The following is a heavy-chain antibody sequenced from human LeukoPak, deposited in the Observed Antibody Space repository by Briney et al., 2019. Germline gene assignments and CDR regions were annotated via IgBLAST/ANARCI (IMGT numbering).Heavy chain of an antibody. V-gene: IGHV3-74*01. CDR1: GFTFSSYW. Sequence: PGGSLRLSCAASGFTFSSYWMHWVRQAPGKGLVWVSRINTDGSSTHYADSVKGRFTISRDNAQNTLDVQMNSLRAEDTAVYYCARLYGGYGDYYFDYWGQGPLVTVSS. D-gene: IGHD4-17*01. CDR3: ARLYGGYGDYYFDY. CDR2: INTDGSST. J-gene: IGHJ4*02.